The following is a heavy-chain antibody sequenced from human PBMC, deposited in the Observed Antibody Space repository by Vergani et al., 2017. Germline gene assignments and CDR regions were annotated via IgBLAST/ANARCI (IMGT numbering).Heavy chain of an antibody. D-gene: IGHD3-10*01. CDR2: IYYSGST. Sequence: QLQLQESGPGLVKPSETLSLTCTVSGGSISSSSYYWGWIRQPPGKGLEWIGSIYYSGSTYYNPSLKSLVTISVDTSKNQFSLKLSSVTAADTAVYYCARDGGYYGSGIDYWGQGTLVTVSS. V-gene: IGHV4-39*07. J-gene: IGHJ4*02. CDR1: GGSISSSSYY. CDR3: ARDGGYYGSGIDY.